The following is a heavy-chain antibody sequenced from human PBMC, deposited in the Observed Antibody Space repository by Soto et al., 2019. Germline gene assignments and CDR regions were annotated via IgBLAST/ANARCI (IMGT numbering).Heavy chain of an antibody. D-gene: IGHD2-15*01. Sequence: PSQTLSLTCVISGDSVSSSSVAWNWVRQSPSRGLEWLGRTYYRSRWYSDFAESVRGRIVINADTSKNQFSLQLNSVTPEDTAVYFCARSEEDSDYYYYGLDVWGQGTTVTVSS. J-gene: IGHJ6*02. CDR1: GDSVSSSSVA. V-gene: IGHV6-1*01. CDR2: TYYRSRWYS. CDR3: ARSEEDSDYYYYGLDV.